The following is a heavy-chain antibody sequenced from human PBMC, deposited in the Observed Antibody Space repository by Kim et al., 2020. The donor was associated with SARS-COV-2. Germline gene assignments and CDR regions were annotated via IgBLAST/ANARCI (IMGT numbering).Heavy chain of an antibody. D-gene: IGHD6-19*01. CDR3: AKGAGAPFFFDY. Sequence: YYADSVKGRFTISRDNSKNTLVLQMNSLRAEDTAVYYCAKGAGAPFFFDYWGQGTLVTVSS. J-gene: IGHJ4*02. V-gene: IGHV3-23*01.